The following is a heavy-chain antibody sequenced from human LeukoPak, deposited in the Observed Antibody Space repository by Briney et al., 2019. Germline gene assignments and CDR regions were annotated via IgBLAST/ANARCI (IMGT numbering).Heavy chain of an antibody. D-gene: IGHD3-10*01. J-gene: IGHJ4*02. CDR3: ALMVRGVMIDY. CDR2: IKQDGSEK. V-gene: IGHV3-7*01. CDR1: GSTFSSYW. Sequence: GGSLRLSCAASGSTFSSYWMSWVRQAPGKGLEWVANIKQDGSEKYYVDSVKGRFTISRDNAKNSLYLQMNSLRAEDTAVYYCALMVRGVMIDYWGQGTLVTVSS.